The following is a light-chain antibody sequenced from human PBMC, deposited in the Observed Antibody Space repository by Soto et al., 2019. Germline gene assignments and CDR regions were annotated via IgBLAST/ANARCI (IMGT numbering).Light chain of an antibody. CDR1: QSISSW. CDR3: QQYNSYWT. J-gene: IGKJ1*01. Sequence: DIQMTQSPSTLSASVGDRVTITCRASQSISSWLAWYQQKPGKAPKLLIYKASSLESGVPSRFSGSGSGTEFTLTISSRQPDDFAPYYCQQYNSYWTFGQGTQVAIK. CDR2: KAS. V-gene: IGKV1-5*03.